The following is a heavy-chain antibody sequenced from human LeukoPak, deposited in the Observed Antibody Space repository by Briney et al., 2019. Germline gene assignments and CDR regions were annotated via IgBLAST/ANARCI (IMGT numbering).Heavy chain of an antibody. Sequence: GGSLRLSCAASGFTFSSDAMSWVRQAPGKGLEWVSTISGGGGTTYYSDSVKGRFTISRDNSKNTLFLQMNSLRAEDTAVYYCATVGDWDYFDYWGQGTLVTVSS. CDR3: ATVGDWDYFDY. CDR1: GFTFSSDA. V-gene: IGHV3-23*01. CDR2: ISGGGGTT. J-gene: IGHJ4*02. D-gene: IGHD1-26*01.